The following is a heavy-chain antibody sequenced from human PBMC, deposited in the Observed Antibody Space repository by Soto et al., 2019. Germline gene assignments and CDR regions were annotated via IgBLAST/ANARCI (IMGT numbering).Heavy chain of an antibody. J-gene: IGHJ3*02. Sequence: EVQVVESGGALVKPGGSLRPSCAASGFTFPNYWMHWVRQVPGEGLVWVSRIDNHGDGTSYADFVKGRFTISRDNAKNTLYLQMNSLRVEDTAIYYCGTVFEKWGQGTMVTVSS. V-gene: IGHV3-74*01. CDR3: GTVFEK. CDR1: GFTFPNYW. CDR2: IDNHGDGT.